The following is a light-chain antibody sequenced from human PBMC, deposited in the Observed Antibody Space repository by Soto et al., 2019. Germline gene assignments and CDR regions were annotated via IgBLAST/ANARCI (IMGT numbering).Light chain of an antibody. V-gene: IGKV3-20*01. CDR1: QSVGSN. CDR2: AAS. Sequence: IVLTQSPATLSVSPGERVTLSCRASQSVGSNLAWFQQKPGQAPRLLMYAASSRATGIPDRFSGSGSGTDFTLTISRLEPEDFAVYYCQQHGTSPITFGQGTRLEIK. CDR3: QQHGTSPIT. J-gene: IGKJ5*01.